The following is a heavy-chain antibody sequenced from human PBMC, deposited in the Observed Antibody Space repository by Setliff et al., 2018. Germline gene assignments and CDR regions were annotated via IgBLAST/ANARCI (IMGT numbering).Heavy chain of an antibody. Sequence: PGGSLRLSCAVSGLTFSSYAMNWVRQAPGKGLEWVSNINPAGAKTYYADSVKGRFTISRDNSKNTLYLQMNSLRAEDTAVYYCAKEFTVVVPAALALDVWGKGTTVTAPQ. J-gene: IGHJ6*04. V-gene: IGHV3-23*01. CDR3: AKEFTVVVPAALALDV. D-gene: IGHD2-2*01. CDR1: GLTFSSYA. CDR2: INPAGAKT.